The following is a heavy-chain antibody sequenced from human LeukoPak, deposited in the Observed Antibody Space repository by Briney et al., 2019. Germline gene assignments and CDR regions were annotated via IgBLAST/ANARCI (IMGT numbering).Heavy chain of an antibody. D-gene: IGHD3-10*01. V-gene: IGHV3-30*02. CDR1: GFTFSSYD. Sequence: GSLRLSCAAAGFTFSSYDMHWVRPAPGKGLEWLAFIRYDGSYQYYADSVKGRFTISRDNSKNTLYLQMNSLRAEDTAVYYCATPKADYYPFDYWGQGTLVTVSS. J-gene: IGHJ4*02. CDR2: IRYDGSYQ. CDR3: ATPKADYYPFDY.